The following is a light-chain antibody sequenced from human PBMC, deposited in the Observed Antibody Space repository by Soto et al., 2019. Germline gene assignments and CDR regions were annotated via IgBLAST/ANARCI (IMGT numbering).Light chain of an antibody. Sequence: EIVLTQSPGTLSLSPGDRATLSCRASQSLSGDYLAWYQQKPGQPPRLLIYDASRRATDIPARFSGSGSGTDFALTISRLEPADFAVYFCQQYDTFPRTFGQGTKVEIQ. CDR1: QSLSGDY. J-gene: IGKJ1*01. CDR3: QQYDTFPRT. CDR2: DAS. V-gene: IGKV3-20*01.